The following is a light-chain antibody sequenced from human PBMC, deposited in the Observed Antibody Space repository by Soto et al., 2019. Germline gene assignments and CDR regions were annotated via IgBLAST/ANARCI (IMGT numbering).Light chain of an antibody. Sequence: QSALTQPASVSGSPGQSITISCTGTSSDVGGYNYVSWYQQHPGKAPKLMIYDVSNRPSGVSNRFSGSKSGNTASLTISWLHAEDEADYYCSSYTSSSTRLYVFGTGTKLTVL. CDR3: SSYTSSSTRLYV. J-gene: IGLJ1*01. CDR1: SSDVGGYNY. CDR2: DVS. V-gene: IGLV2-14*01.